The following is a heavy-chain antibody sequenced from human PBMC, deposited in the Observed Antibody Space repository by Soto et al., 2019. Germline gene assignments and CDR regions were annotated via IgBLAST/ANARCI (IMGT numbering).Heavy chain of an antibody. D-gene: IGHD2-2*02. V-gene: IGHV4-61*01. CDR3: ARADRQYCSVSTCYIFDY. CDR1: GASVSSNSYY. J-gene: IGHJ4*02. CDR2: TDYSGST. Sequence: SETLSLTFIVSGASVSSNSYYWTWIRQPPGKGLEWIGYTDYSGSTKYNPSLKSRVTISVDTSKNQFSLRVSSVTAADTAMYYCARADRQYCSVSTCYIFDYWGQGTQVTVSS.